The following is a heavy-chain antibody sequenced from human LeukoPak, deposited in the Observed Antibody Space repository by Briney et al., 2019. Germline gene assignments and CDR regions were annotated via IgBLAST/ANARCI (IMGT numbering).Heavy chain of an antibody. D-gene: IGHD6-13*01. CDR1: GFTFSSYW. V-gene: IGHV3-7*01. J-gene: IGHJ4*02. Sequence: GGSLRPSCVASGFTFSSYWMSWVRQAPGEGLEWVANIKQDGTEKNYVDSVKGRFTISRDNAKNSLYLQMNSLRAEDTAVYYCARDLGIAAAGTDYWGQGTLVTVSS. CDR2: IKQDGTEK. CDR3: ARDLGIAAAGTDY.